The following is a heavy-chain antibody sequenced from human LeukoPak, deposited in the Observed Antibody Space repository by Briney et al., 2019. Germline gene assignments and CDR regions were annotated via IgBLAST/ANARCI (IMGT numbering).Heavy chain of an antibody. CDR3: ARDPRRDYYGSGSYFDY. J-gene: IGHJ4*02. Sequence: PSETLSLTYTVSGCSISSYYWSWILQPPGKELEWSGDIYYSGSTNYNHSLNSRVTISVDTSKNHFSLQLSSVTDADTAVYYCARDPRRDYYGSGSYFDYWGQGTLVTVS. CDR2: IYYSGST. D-gene: IGHD3-10*01. CDR1: GCSISSYY. V-gene: IGHV4-59*01.